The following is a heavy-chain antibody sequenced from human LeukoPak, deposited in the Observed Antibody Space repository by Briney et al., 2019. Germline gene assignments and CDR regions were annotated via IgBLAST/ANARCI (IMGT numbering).Heavy chain of an antibody. J-gene: IGHJ4*02. D-gene: IGHD3-9*01. CDR2: IDYDSSHI. CDR1: GFTFSNSA. CDR3: ARDPLRYLRVGHYDY. Sequence: PGGSLRLSCAASGFTFSNSAMNWVRQVPGKGLEWVSAIDYDSSHIYYAASVRGRFTISRDNARNSVYLQMNSLRVEDTAVYYCARDPLRYLRVGHYDYWGQGTLVAVSS. V-gene: IGHV3-21*01.